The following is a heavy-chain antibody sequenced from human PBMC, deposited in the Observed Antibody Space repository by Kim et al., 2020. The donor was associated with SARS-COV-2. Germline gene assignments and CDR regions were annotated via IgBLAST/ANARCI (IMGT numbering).Heavy chain of an antibody. V-gene: IGHV4-59*01. Sequence: SETLSLTCTVSGGSISSYYWSWIRQPPGKGLEWIGYIYYSGSTNYNPSLKSRVTISVDTSKNQFSLKLSSVTAADTAVYYCARARGYSGYDEVGWFDPWG. D-gene: IGHD5-12*01. CDR3: ARARGYSGYDEVGWFDP. CDR1: GGSISSYY. CDR2: IYYSGST. J-gene: IGHJ5*02.